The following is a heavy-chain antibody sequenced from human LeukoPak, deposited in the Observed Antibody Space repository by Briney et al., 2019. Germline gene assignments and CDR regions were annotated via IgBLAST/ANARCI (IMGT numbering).Heavy chain of an antibody. J-gene: IGHJ5*02. D-gene: IGHD3-10*02. Sequence: ASVKVSCKASGGTFSSYAISWVRQAPGQGLEWMGGIIPIVGTANYAQKFQGRVTITADKSTSTAYMELSSLRSEDTAVYYCARESSTAGVFAGNIWFDPWGQGTLVTVSS. V-gene: IGHV1-69*06. CDR1: GGTFSSYA. CDR2: IIPIVGTA. CDR3: ARESSTAGVFAGNIWFDP.